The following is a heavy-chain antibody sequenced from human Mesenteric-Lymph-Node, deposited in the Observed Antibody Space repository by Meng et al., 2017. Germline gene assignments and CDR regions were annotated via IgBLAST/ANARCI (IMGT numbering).Heavy chain of an antibody. CDR1: GVSISIGGYY. CDR3: ARATGYVDIVDFDY. Sequence: QVQRQPWGAGLVKPSQTLSLTCTVSGVSISIGGYYWSWIRQHPGRGLEWIGYIHDSGSTYYNPSLKSRVTISADTSKNQFSLKLRSDDTAVYYCARATGYVDIVDFDYWGQGTLVTVSS. J-gene: IGHJ4*02. V-gene: IGHV4-31*03. CDR2: IHDSGST. D-gene: IGHD5-12*01.